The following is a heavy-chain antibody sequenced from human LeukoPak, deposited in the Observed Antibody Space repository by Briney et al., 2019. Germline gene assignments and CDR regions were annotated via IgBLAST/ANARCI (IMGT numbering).Heavy chain of an antibody. CDR3: ARERVYYYDSSGYYHGFYYYGMDV. J-gene: IGHJ6*02. CDR1: GYTFTSYA. CDR2: INTNTGNP. D-gene: IGHD3-22*01. Sequence: ASVKVSCKASGYTFTSYAMNWVRQAPGQGLEWMGWINTNTGNPTYAQGFTGRFVFSLDISVSTAYLQISSLRAEDTAVYYCARERVYYYDSSGYYHGFYYYGMDVWGQGTTVTVSS. V-gene: IGHV7-4-1*02.